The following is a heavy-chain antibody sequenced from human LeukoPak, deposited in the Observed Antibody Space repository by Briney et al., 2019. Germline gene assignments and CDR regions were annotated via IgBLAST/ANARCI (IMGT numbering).Heavy chain of an antibody. J-gene: IGHJ4*02. Sequence: SGPALLQPTQTLTLTCTFFAFSLRTSGMRVRWIRQPPVKALEGLPPIDWDDDKFYSTSLTTRLTISKHTSKNQVVLTMTNMDPVDTATYYCARIPFSMYSSSWSYFDYWGQGTLVTVSS. V-gene: IGHV2-70*04. D-gene: IGHD6-13*01. CDR1: AFSLRTSGMR. CDR3: ARIPFSMYSSSWSYFDY. CDR2: IDWDDDK.